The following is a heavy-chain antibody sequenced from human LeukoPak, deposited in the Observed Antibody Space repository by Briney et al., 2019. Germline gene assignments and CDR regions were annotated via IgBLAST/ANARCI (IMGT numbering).Heavy chain of an antibody. V-gene: IGHV3-64*01. Sequence: PGGSLRLSCAASEFTFSSYAMHWVRQAPGKGLEYVSAISSNGGSTYYANSVKGRFTISRDNSKNTLYLQMGSLRAEDMAVYYCARTYSGYDYAWDYYYYGMDVWGQGTTVTVSS. J-gene: IGHJ6*02. CDR1: EFTFSSYA. CDR3: ARTYSGYDYAWDYYYYGMDV. CDR2: ISSNGGST. D-gene: IGHD5-12*01.